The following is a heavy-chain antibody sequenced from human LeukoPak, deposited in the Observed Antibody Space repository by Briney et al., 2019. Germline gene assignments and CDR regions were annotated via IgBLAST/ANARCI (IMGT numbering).Heavy chain of an antibody. V-gene: IGHV4-59*08. CDR3: ARATMIRGVVITRAFDY. CDR2: IYYSGST. Sequence: SETLSLTCTVSGGSISSYYWSWIRLPPGKGLEWIGYIYYSGSTNYNPSLKSRVTISVDTSKNQFSLKLTSVTAADTAVYYCARATMIRGVVITRAFDYWGQGALVTVSS. D-gene: IGHD3-10*01. CDR1: GGSISSYY. J-gene: IGHJ4*02.